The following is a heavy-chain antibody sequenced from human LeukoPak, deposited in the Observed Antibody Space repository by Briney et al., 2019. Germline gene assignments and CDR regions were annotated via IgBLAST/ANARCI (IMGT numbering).Heavy chain of an antibody. CDR1: GFTFSSYA. CDR2: IWYDGSNK. Sequence: GGSLRLSCAASGFTFSSYAMSWVRQAPGKGLEWMAFIWYDGSNKYYGDSVKGRFTISRDNSKNTLYLQMNSLRAEDTAVYYCAKAPYSSSPGIDYWGQGTLVAVSS. J-gene: IGHJ4*02. CDR3: AKAPYSSSPGIDY. D-gene: IGHD6-6*01. V-gene: IGHV3-30*02.